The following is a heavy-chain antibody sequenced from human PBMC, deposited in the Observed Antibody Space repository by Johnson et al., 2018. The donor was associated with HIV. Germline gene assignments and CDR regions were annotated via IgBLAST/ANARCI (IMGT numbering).Heavy chain of an antibody. CDR1: GFSFDDYA. Sequence: VQLVESGGGLVQPGRSLRLSCASSGFSFDDYAMHWVRQTPGKGLEWVSGVSWNSGSIDYADSVKGRFTISRDNAKNSLYRQMNSLRPEDTALYYCAKDMVPWFGELPWAFDTFDVWGQGTMVTVSS. J-gene: IGHJ3*01. CDR2: VSWNSGSI. CDR3: AKDMVPWFGELPWAFDTFDV. D-gene: IGHD3-10*01. V-gene: IGHV3-9*01.